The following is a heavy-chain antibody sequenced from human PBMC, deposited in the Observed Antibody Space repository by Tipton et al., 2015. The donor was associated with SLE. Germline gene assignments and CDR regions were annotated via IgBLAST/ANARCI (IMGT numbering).Heavy chain of an antibody. CDR1: GGSISSYY. CDR2: IYYSGST. V-gene: IGHV4-59*01. Sequence: TLSLTCAVYGGSISSYYWSWIRQPPGKGLEWIGYIYYSGSTNYNPSLKSRVTISVDTSKNQFSLKLSSVTAADTAVYYCARGPKGLIPIWGQGTMVTVSS. J-gene: IGHJ3*02. D-gene: IGHD3/OR15-3a*01. CDR3: ARGPKGLIPI.